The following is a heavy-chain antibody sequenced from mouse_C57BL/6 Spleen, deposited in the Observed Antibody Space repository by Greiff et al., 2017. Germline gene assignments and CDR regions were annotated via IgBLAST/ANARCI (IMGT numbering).Heavy chain of an antibody. D-gene: IGHD4-1*01. V-gene: IGHV3-6*01. CDR1: GYSITSGYY. J-gene: IGHJ2*01. CDR3: ARRGLTGTFDY. Sequence: EVKLMESGPGLVKPSQSLSLTCSVTGYSITSGYYWNWIRQFPGNKLEWMGYISYDGSNNYNPSLKNRISITRDTSKNQFFLKLNSVTTEDTATYYCARRGLTGTFDYWGQGTTLTVSS. CDR2: ISYDGSN.